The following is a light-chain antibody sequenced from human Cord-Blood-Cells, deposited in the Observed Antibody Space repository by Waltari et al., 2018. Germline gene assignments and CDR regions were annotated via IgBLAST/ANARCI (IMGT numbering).Light chain of an antibody. CDR2: AAS. V-gene: IGKV1-39*01. CDR1: QSISSY. Sequence: DIQMTQSPYSLSASVGDRVTITCRASQSISSYLNWYQQKPGKAPKLLIYAASSLQSGVPSMFSGSGSGTDFTLTISSLQPEDFATYYCQQSYSTPPSFGQGTKLEIK. J-gene: IGKJ2*03. CDR3: QQSYSTPPS.